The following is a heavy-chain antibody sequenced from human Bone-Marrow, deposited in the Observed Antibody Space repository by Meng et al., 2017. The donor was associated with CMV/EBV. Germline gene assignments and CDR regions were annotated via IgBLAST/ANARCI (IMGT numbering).Heavy chain of an antibody. D-gene: IGHD2-2*01. CDR2: ISYDGSNK. CDR3: ARDDVSVIVVPALQLWENYFDY. Sequence: GGSLRLSCAASGFTFSSYAMHWVRQAPGKGLEWVAVISYDGSNKYYADSVKGRFTISRDNSKNTLYLQMNSLRAEDTAVYYCARDDVSVIVVPALQLWENYFDYWARGTLATFPS. V-gene: IGHV3-30*04. J-gene: IGHJ4*02. CDR1: GFTFSSYA.